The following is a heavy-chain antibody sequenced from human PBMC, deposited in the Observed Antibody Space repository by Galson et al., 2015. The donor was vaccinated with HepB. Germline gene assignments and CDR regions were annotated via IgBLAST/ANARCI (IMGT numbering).Heavy chain of an antibody. D-gene: IGHD2-8*01. Sequence: SLRLSCAASGFTFSSFSMNWVRQAPGKGLEWVSSISSNGNYIQYADSVKGRFTISRDNAENSLYLQMDSLRAEDTAVYYCARDSGRTVLMAYWGQGTLVTVSS. CDR3: ARDSGRTVLMAY. J-gene: IGHJ4*02. CDR1: GFTFSSFS. CDR2: ISSNGNYI. V-gene: IGHV3-21*01.